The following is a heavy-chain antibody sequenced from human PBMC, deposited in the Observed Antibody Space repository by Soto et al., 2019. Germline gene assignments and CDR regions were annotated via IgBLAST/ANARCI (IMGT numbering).Heavy chain of an antibody. D-gene: IGHD3-22*01. CDR3: AREPYYYDSSGYPDY. Sequence: GGSLRLSCASSGCPFSDHYMDWVRQAPGKGLEWVGRTRNKANSYTTEYAASVKGRFTISRDDSKNSLYLQMNSLKTEDTAVYYCAREPYYYDSSGYPDYWGQGTLVTVS. J-gene: IGHJ4*02. CDR2: TRNKANSYTT. V-gene: IGHV3-72*01. CDR1: GCPFSDHY.